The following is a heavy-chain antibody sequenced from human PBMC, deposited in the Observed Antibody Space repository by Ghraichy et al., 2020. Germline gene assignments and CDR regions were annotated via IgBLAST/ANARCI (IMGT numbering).Heavy chain of an antibody. Sequence: SETLSLTCTVSGGSISSSSYYWGWIRQPPGKGLEWIGSIYYSGSTYYNPSLKSRVTISVDTSKNQFSLKLSSVTAADTAVYYCARHYPDYYGSGSYDYWGQGTLVTVSS. CDR3: ARHYPDYYGSGSYDY. CDR1: GGSISSSSYY. J-gene: IGHJ4*02. CDR2: IYYSGST. D-gene: IGHD3-10*01. V-gene: IGHV4-39*07.